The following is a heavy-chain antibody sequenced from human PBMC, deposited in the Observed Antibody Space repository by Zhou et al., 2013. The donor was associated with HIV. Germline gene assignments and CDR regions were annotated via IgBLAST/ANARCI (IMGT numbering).Heavy chain of an antibody. CDR2: INPNSGGT. CDR1: GYSFTGYF. J-gene: IGHJ5*02. D-gene: IGHD5-12*01. Sequence: QVQLVQSGPEVKKPGTSVKVSCKASGYSFTGYFIQWVRQAPGRGLEWMGWINPNSGGTNYAQKFQGRVTITADESTSTAYMELSSLRSEDTAVYYCARTRGYSGYDGDWFDPWG. V-gene: IGHV1-2*02. CDR3: ARTRGYSGYDGDWFDP.